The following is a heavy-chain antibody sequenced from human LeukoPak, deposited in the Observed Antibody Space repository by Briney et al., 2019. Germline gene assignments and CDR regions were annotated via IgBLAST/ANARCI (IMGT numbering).Heavy chain of an antibody. CDR3: ASRGWSGWPYYFDY. Sequence: PPETLSLTCTVPVGSLSSDNYYWSWVRQHPGRGLGWLVYIYYSGSTYYNPSLKSRVIISLDTSKIQFSLKLSSVTAADTAVYYCASRGWSGWPYYFDYWGQGTLVTVSS. J-gene: IGHJ4*02. CDR1: VGSLSSDNYY. V-gene: IGHV4-31*03. CDR2: IYYSGST. D-gene: IGHD6-19*01.